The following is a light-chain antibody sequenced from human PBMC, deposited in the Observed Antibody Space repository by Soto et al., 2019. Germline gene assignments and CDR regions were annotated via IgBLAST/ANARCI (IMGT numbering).Light chain of an antibody. CDR3: QSYDSSLSGPLYA. Sequence: QSAPAQPPAVSEAPCQRVTISCTGSSSNIGAGYDVHWYQQLPGTAPKLLIYGNSNRPSGVPDRFSGSNSGTSASLAITGLQAEDAADYYCQSYDSSLSGPLYAFGTGTKVTVL. V-gene: IGLV1-40*01. J-gene: IGLJ1*01. CDR2: GNS. CDR1: SSNIGAGYD.